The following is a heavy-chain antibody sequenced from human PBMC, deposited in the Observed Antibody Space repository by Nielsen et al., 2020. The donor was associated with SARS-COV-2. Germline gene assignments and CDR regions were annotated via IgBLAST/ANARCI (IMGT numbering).Heavy chain of an antibody. CDR3: ARDSSSSWSYYYYYYMDV. CDR1: GFTFSSYG. V-gene: IGHV3-33*01. Sequence: GGSLRLSCAASGFTFSSYGMHWVRQAPGKGLEWVAVIWYDGSNKYYADSVEGRFTISRGNSKNTLYLQMNSLRAEDTAVYYCARDSSSSWSYYYYYYMDVWGKGTTVTVSS. J-gene: IGHJ6*03. CDR2: IWYDGSNK. D-gene: IGHD6-13*01.